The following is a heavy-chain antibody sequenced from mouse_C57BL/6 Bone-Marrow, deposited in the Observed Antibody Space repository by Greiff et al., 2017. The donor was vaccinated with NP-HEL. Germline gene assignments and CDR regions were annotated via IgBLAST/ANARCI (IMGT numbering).Heavy chain of an antibody. CDR3: AKGAPYYYGSSYGAFDY. CDR1: GYTFTSYW. J-gene: IGHJ2*01. D-gene: IGHD1-1*01. CDR2: IDPSDSYT. Sequence: QVQLKQPGAELVRPGTSVKLSCKASGYTFTSYWMHWVKQRPGQGLEWIGVIDPSDSYTNYNQKFKGKATLTVDTSSSTAYMQLSSLTSEDSAVYYCAKGAPYYYGSSYGAFDYWGQGTTLTVSS. V-gene: IGHV1-59*01.